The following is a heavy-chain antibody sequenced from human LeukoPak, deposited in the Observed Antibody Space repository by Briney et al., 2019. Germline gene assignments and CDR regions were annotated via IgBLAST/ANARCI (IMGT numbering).Heavy chain of an antibody. CDR3: ARDMGVPIPHDY. CDR2: INPSGGST. CDR1: GYTFTSYY. Sequence: GASVKVSCKASGYTFTSYYMHWVRQAPGQGLEWMGIINPSGGSTSYAQKFQGRVTMTRDMSTSTVYMELRSLRSDDTAVYYCARDMGVPIPHDYWGQGTLVTVSS. V-gene: IGHV1-46*01. J-gene: IGHJ4*02. D-gene: IGHD1-26*01.